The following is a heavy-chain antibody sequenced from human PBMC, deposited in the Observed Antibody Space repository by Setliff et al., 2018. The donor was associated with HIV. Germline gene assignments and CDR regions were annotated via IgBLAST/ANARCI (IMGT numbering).Heavy chain of an antibody. Sequence: PGGSLRLSCAASGFTFSSYGMSWVRQAPGKGLEWVSSISGSGANIYYADSVKGRFTISRDNAKNSLYLQMNSLRAEDTAVYYCARDPASRDYYAQFDHWGQGTXVTVSS. D-gene: IGHD3-22*01. CDR2: ISGSGANI. CDR3: ARDPASRDYYAQFDH. V-gene: IGHV3-21*01. CDR1: GFTFSSYG. J-gene: IGHJ4*02.